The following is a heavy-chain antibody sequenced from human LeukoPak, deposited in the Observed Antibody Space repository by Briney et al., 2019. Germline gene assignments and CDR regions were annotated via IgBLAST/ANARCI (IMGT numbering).Heavy chain of an antibody. CDR2: ITNGGNT. V-gene: IGHV3-23*01. CDR3: AKLPDSSAYYYYFDY. J-gene: IGHJ4*02. D-gene: IGHD3-22*01. Sequence: SGGSLRLSCAASGFIFSNYAMTWVRQAPGKGLQWVSTITNGGNTYYADSVKGRFTISRDNSKNTLYLQMNSLRAEDTAVYYCAKLPDSSAYYYYFDYWGQGTLVAVSS. CDR1: GFIFSNYA.